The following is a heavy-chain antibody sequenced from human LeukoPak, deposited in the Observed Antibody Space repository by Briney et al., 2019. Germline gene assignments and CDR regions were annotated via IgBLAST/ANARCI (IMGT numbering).Heavy chain of an antibody. CDR1: GYTFTDDY. V-gene: IGHV1-2*02. Sequence: ASLKVSCKASGYTFTDDYIHWVRQAPGQGLEWMGWINVNSGGTNYAQKFYARVTMTRDTSISTAYMELSRLRSDDTAVFYCARDQGRTYYYDSSGYNRDFDYWGQGTLVTVSS. CDR2: INVNSGGT. J-gene: IGHJ4*02. D-gene: IGHD3-22*01. CDR3: ARDQGRTYYYDSSGYNRDFDY.